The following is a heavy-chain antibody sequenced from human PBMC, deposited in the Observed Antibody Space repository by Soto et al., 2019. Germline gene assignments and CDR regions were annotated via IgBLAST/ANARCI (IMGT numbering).Heavy chain of an antibody. CDR1: GFTFSTYW. D-gene: IGHD2-15*01. V-gene: IGHV3-7*05. Sequence: GGSLRLSCAASGFTFSTYWMGWVRQAPGKRLEWVANIKKDGSEKYSADSVKGRFSISRDNAKNSLYLQMNSLRAEDTAVYYCASQPGVGSSGYWGQGTLVTVSS. J-gene: IGHJ4*02. CDR3: ASQPGVGSSGY. CDR2: IKKDGSEK.